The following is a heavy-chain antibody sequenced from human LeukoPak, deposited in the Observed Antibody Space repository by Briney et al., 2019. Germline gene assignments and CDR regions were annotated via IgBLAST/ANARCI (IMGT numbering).Heavy chain of an antibody. CDR2: ISSSSSYI. CDR3: ARDGEGSIAANDY. Sequence: GESLRLSCAASGFTFSSYSMNWVRQAPGKGLEWVSSISSSSSYIYYADSVKGRFTISRDNAKNSLYLQMNSLRAEDTAVYYCARDGEGSIAANDYWGQGTLVTVSS. CDR1: GFTFSSYS. D-gene: IGHD6-6*01. V-gene: IGHV3-21*01. J-gene: IGHJ4*02.